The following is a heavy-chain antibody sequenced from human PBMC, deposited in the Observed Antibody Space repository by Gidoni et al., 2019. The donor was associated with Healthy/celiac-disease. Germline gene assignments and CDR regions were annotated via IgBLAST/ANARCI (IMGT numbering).Heavy chain of an antibody. CDR2: INPSGGST. CDR1: GYTFTSYY. Sequence: QVQLVQSGAEVKKPGASVKVSCKASGYTFTSYYMHWVRQAPGQGLEWMGIINPSGGSTSYAQKFQGRVTMTRDTSTSTVYMELSSLRSEDTAVYYCARDSTPGYPESYAFDIWGQGTMVTVSS. V-gene: IGHV1-46*01. D-gene: IGHD5-18*01. J-gene: IGHJ3*02. CDR3: ARDSTPGYPESYAFDI.